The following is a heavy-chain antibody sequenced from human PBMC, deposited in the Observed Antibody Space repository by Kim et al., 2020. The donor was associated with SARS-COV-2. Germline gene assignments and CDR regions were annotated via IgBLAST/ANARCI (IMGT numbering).Heavy chain of an antibody. Sequence: GGSLRLSCAASGFTFSTYSMNWVRQAPGKGLEWVSYISSSSSTISYADSVQGRFTISRDNAKNSLYLQMNSLRAEDTAVYYCARTRVATIPLFDYWGQGTLVTVSS. CDR2: ISSSSSTI. D-gene: IGHD5-12*01. J-gene: IGHJ4*02. CDR1: GFTFSTYS. CDR3: ARTRVATIPLFDY. V-gene: IGHV3-48*04.